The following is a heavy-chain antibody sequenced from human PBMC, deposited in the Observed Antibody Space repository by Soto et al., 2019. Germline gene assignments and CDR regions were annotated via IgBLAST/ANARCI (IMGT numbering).Heavy chain of an antibody. CDR2: IYYSGIT. Sequence: SETLSLACTVSGGSISSYYLSWIRQPPGKGLEWIGYIYYSGITNYNPSLKSRVTISVDTSKNQFSLKLSSVTADDTAVYFCARKGRDVYSNYYYYGMDVWGQGTTVTVSS. D-gene: IGHD1-26*01. CDR1: GGSISSYY. V-gene: IGHV4-59*01. CDR3: ARKGRDVYSNYYYYGMDV. J-gene: IGHJ6*02.